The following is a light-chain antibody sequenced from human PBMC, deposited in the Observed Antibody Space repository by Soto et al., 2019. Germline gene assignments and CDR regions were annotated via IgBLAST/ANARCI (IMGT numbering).Light chain of an antibody. CDR2: GAF. CDR3: QQYGNSPST. Sequence: EMVLSQSPATLSLSPGERATLSCRASQSVSGSRLAWYHQKPGQAPRLLIYGAFNRVTGIPVRFSGSGSGTDFTLTISRLEPEDFAVYYCQQYGNSPSTFGQGTKVDIK. J-gene: IGKJ1*01. V-gene: IGKV3-20*01. CDR1: QSVSGSR.